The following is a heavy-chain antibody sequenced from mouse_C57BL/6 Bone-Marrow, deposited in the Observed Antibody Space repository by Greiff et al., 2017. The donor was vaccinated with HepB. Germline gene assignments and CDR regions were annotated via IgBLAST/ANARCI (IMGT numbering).Heavy chain of an antibody. CDR3: AREDYYGSSYVGNYAMDY. J-gene: IGHJ4*01. D-gene: IGHD1-1*01. CDR1: GYTFTSYW. Sequence: QVQLKQSGAELAKPGASVKLSCKASGYTFTSYWMHWVKQRPGQGLEWIGYINPSSGYTKYNQKFKDKATLTADKSSSTAYMQLSSLTYEDSAVYYCAREDYYGSSYVGNYAMDYWGQGTSVTVSS. V-gene: IGHV1-7*01. CDR2: INPSSGYT.